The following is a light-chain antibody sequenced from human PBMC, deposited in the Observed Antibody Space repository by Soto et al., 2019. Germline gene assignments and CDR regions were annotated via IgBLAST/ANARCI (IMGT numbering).Light chain of an antibody. Sequence: QSALTQPASVSGSPGQSITISCTGTSSDVGGYNYVSWYQQHPGKAPKLMIYEVSNRPSGVSNRFSGSKSVNTASLTISGLQAEDEADYYCTSYTSSSTHDVFGTGTQLTVL. V-gene: IGLV2-14*01. CDR3: TSYTSSSTHDV. J-gene: IGLJ1*01. CDR2: EVS. CDR1: SSDVGGYNY.